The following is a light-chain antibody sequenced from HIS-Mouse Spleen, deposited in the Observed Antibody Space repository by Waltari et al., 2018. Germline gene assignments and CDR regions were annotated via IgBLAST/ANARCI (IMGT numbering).Light chain of an antibody. CDR1: SSDVGSYNL. Sequence: QSALTQPASVSGSPGQSITISCTGTSSDVGSYNLVSWYQPHPGKAPKLMIYEGRKRPSGVSNRFSGSKSGNTASLTISGLQAEDEADYYCCSYAGSSTVFGTGTKVTVL. CDR2: EGR. CDR3: CSYAGSSTV. J-gene: IGLJ1*01. V-gene: IGLV2-23*03.